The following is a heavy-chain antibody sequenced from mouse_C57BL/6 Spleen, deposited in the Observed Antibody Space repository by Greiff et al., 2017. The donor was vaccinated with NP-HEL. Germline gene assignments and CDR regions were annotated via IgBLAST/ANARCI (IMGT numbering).Heavy chain of an antibody. CDR3: AREGYDGDCDV. D-gene: IGHD2-2*01. J-gene: IGHJ1*03. Sequence: QVQLQQSGAELVKPGASVKMSCKASGYTFTSYWITWVKQRPGQGLEWIGDIYPGSGSTNYNEKFKSKATLTVDTSSSTASMQLSSLTSEDSAVYYCAREGYDGDCDVWGTGTTVTVSS. CDR1: GYTFTSYW. CDR2: IYPGSGST. V-gene: IGHV1-55*01.